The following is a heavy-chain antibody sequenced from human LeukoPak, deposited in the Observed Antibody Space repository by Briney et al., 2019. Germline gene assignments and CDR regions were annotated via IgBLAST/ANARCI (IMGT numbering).Heavy chain of an antibody. Sequence: PGGSLSLSRPASGFTFSSYDMYWVRQSTGEGVEWVSAINIAGDTYYAASVKYRLTISRENAKNSLSLQMNSLRAGDTAVYYCARGVPFGEKGIDVWGKGTTVTVSS. J-gene: IGHJ6*04. CDR1: GFTFSSYD. V-gene: IGHV3-13*01. CDR2: INIAGDT. CDR3: ARGVPFGEKGIDV. D-gene: IGHD3-10*01.